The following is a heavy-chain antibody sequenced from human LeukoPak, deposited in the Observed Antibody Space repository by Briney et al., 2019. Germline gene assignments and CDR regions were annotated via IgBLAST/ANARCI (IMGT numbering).Heavy chain of an antibody. CDR1: GFTFSSCA. D-gene: IGHD6-19*01. J-gene: IGHJ4*02. CDR3: AKGYSSGWRTYFDY. Sequence: GGSLRLACAASGFTFSSCAMSWVRQAPEKGLEWVSGIISTGGSTYYADSEKGRFTISRDNSKSTLSLRMDSLRAEDTAVYYCAKGYSSGWRTYFDYWGQGTLVTVSS. V-gene: IGHV3-23*01. CDR2: IISTGGST.